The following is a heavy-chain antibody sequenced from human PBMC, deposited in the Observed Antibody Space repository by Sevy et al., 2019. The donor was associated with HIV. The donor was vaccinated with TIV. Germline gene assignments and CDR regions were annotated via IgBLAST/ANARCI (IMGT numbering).Heavy chain of an antibody. CDR3: ARVTRDNWNYIDAFDI. D-gene: IGHD1-7*01. Sequence: GGSLRLSCAASGFTFSSYDMHWVRQATGKGLEWVSAIGTAGDTYYPGSVKGRFTISREKAKNSLYLQMNSLRAGDTAVYYCARVTRDNWNYIDAFDIWGQGTMVTVSS. CDR1: GFTFSSYD. CDR2: IGTAGDT. V-gene: IGHV3-13*01. J-gene: IGHJ3*02.